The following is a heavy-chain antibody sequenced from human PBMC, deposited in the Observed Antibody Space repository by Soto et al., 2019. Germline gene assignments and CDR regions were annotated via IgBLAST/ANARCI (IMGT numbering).Heavy chain of an antibody. D-gene: IGHD2-15*01. J-gene: IGHJ4*02. V-gene: IGHV3-30*03. CDR2: ISFDGSNK. CDR3: ARDLSYCSGGSCYQHDGSDN. CDR1: GFTFSSYA. Sequence: GGSLRLSCAVSGFTFSSYAMHWVRQAPGKGLEWVAIISFDGSNKFYADSVKGRFTISRDNSKNTLYLEMSSLRAEDTAVYFCARDLSYCSGGSCYQHDGSDNWGQGTLVTVSS.